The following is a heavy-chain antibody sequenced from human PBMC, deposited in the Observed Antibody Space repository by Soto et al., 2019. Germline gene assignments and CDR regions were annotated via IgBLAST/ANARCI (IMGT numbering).Heavy chain of an antibody. CDR2: MNPNSGNT. D-gene: IGHD3-3*01. CDR1: GYTFTSYD. J-gene: IGHJ6*02. CDR3: ARVGVGDFWSGYYRYGMDV. Sequence: VKVSCKASGYTFTSYDINWVRQATGQGLEWMGWMNPNSGNTGYAQKFQGRVTMTRNTSISTAYMELSSLRSEDTAVYYCARVGVGDFWSGYYRYGMDVWGQGTTVTVSS. V-gene: IGHV1-8*01.